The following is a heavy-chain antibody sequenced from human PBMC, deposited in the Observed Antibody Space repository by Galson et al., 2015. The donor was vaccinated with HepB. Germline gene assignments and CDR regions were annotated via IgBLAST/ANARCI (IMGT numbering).Heavy chain of an antibody. Sequence: SLRLSCAASGFTFSDYCMSWVRQAPGKGLEWVAILSYDGRNTYSADSVKGRFTVSRDNSKSTLYLQLNSLRVEDTAVYYCAKDSRYISGWYTGRGGLDFWGQGTLVTVSS. J-gene: IGHJ4*02. CDR3: AKDSRYISGWYTGRGGLDF. CDR1: GFTFSDYC. D-gene: IGHD6-19*01. V-gene: IGHV3-30*18. CDR2: LSYDGRNT.